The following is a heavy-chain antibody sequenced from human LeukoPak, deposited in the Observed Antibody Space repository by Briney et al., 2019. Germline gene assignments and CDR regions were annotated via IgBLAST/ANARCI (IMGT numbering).Heavy chain of an antibody. CDR2: IYYSGST. Sequence: PAETLSLTCTVSGGSISSYYWSWIRQPPGKRLEWIGYIYYSGSTNYNPSLKSRVSISVDTSRNQFSLKLSSVTAADTAVYYCARAYGGRSYYGSTGYSSDAFDIWGQGTMVTVSS. CDR3: ARAYGGRSYYGSTGYSSDAFDI. D-gene: IGHD3-22*01. CDR1: GGSISSYY. V-gene: IGHV4-59*08. J-gene: IGHJ3*02.